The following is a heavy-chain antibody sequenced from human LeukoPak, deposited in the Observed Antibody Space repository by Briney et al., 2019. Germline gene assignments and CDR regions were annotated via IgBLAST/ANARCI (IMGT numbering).Heavy chain of an antibody. V-gene: IGHV3-15*01. D-gene: IGHD5-12*01. CDR1: GFTFSNAW. Sequence: GGSLRLSWEASGFTFSNAWMSWVRQAPGKGLEWVGRIKSKTDGGTTDYDAPVKGRFTISRDDSKNTLYLQMNSLKTEDTAVYYCTTWKWLRLGFDYWGQGTLVTVSS. J-gene: IGHJ4*02. CDR2: IKSKTDGGTT. CDR3: TTWKWLRLGFDY.